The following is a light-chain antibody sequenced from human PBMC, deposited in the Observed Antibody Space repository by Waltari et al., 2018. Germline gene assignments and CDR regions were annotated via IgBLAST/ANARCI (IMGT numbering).Light chain of an antibody. V-gene: IGLV2-14*01. J-gene: IGLJ3*02. CDR1: SSDVGGYNY. CDR2: DVT. CDR3: SSYTSSGTRV. Sequence: QSALTQPASVSGSPGQSITISCSGTSSDVGGYNYVSWYQQQPGKAPKLMIYDVTNRPSGVSDRFSGSKSGNTASLTISGLQAEDEADDYCSSYTSSGTRVFGGGTKLTVL.